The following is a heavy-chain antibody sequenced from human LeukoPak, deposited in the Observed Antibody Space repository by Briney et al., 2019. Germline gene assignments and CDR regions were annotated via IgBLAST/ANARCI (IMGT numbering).Heavy chain of an antibody. CDR2: IKEDESEK. Sequence: GGSLRLSCAASGFTFDNYWMTWVRQAPGKGLEWVANIKEDESEKYYVDSVKGRFTISRDNAKNTLSLQMNSLRAEDTAVYYCARSPYYMDVWGKGTTVTVSS. J-gene: IGHJ6*03. V-gene: IGHV3-7*01. CDR1: GFTFDNYW. CDR3: ARSPYYMDV.